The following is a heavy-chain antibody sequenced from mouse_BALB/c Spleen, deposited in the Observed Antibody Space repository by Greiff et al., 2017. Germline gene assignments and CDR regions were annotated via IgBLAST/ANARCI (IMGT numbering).Heavy chain of an antibody. CDR1: GYTFTSYW. J-gene: IGHJ4*01. D-gene: IGHD1-1*01. Sequence: QVQLQQSGAELAKPGASVKMSCKASGYTFTSYWMHWVKQRPGQGLEWIGYINPSTGYTEYNQKFKDKATLTADKSSSTAYMQLSSLTSEDSAVYYCARSRYDGSSYYAMDYWGQGTSVTVSS. CDR2: INPSTGYT. V-gene: IGHV1-7*01. CDR3: ARSRYDGSSYYAMDY.